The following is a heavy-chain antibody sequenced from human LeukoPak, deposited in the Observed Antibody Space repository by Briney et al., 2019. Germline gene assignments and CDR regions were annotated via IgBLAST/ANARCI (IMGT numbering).Heavy chain of an antibody. Sequence: GGSLRLSCAASGFTFSSYWMSWVRQAPGKGLEWVANIKQDGSEKYYVDSVKGRFTISRDNAKNSLYLQMNSLRAEDTAVYYCARDRAFLRYFDWLGSDLYYMDVWGKGTTVTVSS. D-gene: IGHD3-9*01. CDR1: GFTFSSYW. V-gene: IGHV3-7*01. CDR3: ARDRAFLRYFDWLGSDLYYMDV. J-gene: IGHJ6*03. CDR2: IKQDGSEK.